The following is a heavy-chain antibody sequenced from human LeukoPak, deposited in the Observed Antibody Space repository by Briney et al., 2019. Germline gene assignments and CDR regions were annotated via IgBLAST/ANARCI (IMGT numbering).Heavy chain of an antibody. CDR1: GFTFSSYS. V-gene: IGHV3-21*01. CDR2: ISSSSYI. D-gene: IGHD3-22*01. CDR3: ARDSYYYDSSGYYYGFDY. J-gene: IGHJ4*02. Sequence: GGSLRLSCAASGFTFSSYSMNWVRQAPGRGLEWVSSISSSSYIYYADSVKGRFTISRDNAKNSLYLQMNSLRAEDTAVYYCARDSYYYDSSGYYYGFDYWGQGTLVTVSS.